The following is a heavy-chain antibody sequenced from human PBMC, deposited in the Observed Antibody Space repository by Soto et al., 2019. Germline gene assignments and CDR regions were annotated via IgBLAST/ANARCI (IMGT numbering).Heavy chain of an antibody. V-gene: IGHV3-23*01. D-gene: IGHD1-26*01. CDR3: AKGGGLSGSYYISSSYYFDY. Sequence: GGSLRLSCAASGLTFSSYAMNWVRQAPGKGLEWVSAISGSGGSTYYADSVKGRFTISRDNSKNTLYLQMNSLRAEDTSVYYCAKGGGLSGSYYISSSYYFDYWGQGTLVTVSS. J-gene: IGHJ4*02. CDR2: ISGSGGST. CDR1: GLTFSSYA.